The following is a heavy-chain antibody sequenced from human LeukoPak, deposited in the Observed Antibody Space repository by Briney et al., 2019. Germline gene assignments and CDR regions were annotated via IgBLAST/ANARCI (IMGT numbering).Heavy chain of an antibody. CDR1: GGSISSSSYY. Sequence: SETLSLTCTVSGGSISSSSYYWGWIRQPPGKGLEWIGSIYYSGSTYYNPSLKSRVTISVDTSKNQFSLKLSSVTAADTAVYYCARHPRYFDWSFDYWGQGTLVTVSS. V-gene: IGHV4-39*01. D-gene: IGHD3-9*01. CDR3: ARHPRYFDWSFDY. CDR2: IYYSGST. J-gene: IGHJ4*02.